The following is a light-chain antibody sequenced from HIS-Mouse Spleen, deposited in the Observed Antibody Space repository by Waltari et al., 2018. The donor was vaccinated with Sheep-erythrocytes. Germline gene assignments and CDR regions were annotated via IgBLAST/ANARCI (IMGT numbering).Light chain of an antibody. CDR3: QSADSSGTYVV. Sequence: SYELTQPPSVSVSPGQTARITCYGDALPKQYASLYQQKPGQAPVLVIYKDSERHSGIPGRFSGSSSGTTVTLTISGVQAEDEADYYCQSADSSGTYVVFGGGTKLTVL. V-gene: IGLV3-25*03. J-gene: IGLJ2*01. CDR2: KDS. CDR1: ALPKQY.